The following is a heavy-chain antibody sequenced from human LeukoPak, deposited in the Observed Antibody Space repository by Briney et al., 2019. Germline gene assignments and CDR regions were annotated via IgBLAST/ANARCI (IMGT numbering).Heavy chain of an antibody. V-gene: IGHV1-18*01. CDR2: ISAYNGNT. J-gene: IGHJ4*02. Sequence: GASVKVSCKASGYTSTSYGISWVRQAPGQGLEWMGWISAYNGNTNYAQKLQGRVTMTTDTSTSTAYMELRSLRSDDTAVYYCARVGTYYYDSSGFYYYWGQGTLVTVSS. D-gene: IGHD3-22*01. CDR1: GYTSTSYG. CDR3: ARVGTYYYDSSGFYYY.